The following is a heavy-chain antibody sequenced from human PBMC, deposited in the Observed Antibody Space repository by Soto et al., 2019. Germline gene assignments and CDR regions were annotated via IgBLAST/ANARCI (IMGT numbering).Heavy chain of an antibody. CDR2: INHSGST. D-gene: IGHD2-15*01. J-gene: IGHJ5*02. Sequence: SETLSLTCAVYGGSFSDYSWTWIRQPPGKGLERIGEINHSGSTYYNPSLKSRVTISVDTSKNQFSLKLTSVTAADTAVYYCARDAALKWFDPWGQGTLVTVSS. V-gene: IGHV4-34*01. CDR3: ARDAALKWFDP. CDR1: GGSFSDYS.